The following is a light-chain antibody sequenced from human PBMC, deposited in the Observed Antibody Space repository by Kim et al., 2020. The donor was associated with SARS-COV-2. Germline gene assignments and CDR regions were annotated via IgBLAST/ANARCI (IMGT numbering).Light chain of an antibody. CDR3: GTWGSSLSGYV. Sequence: GQKVTIPCSGSSSNIGNNYVSWYQQLPGTAHKLLIYDNNKRPSGIPDRFSGSKSGTSATLGITGLQTGDEADYYCGTWGSSLSGYVFGTGTKVTVL. CDR2: DNN. CDR1: SSNIGNNY. V-gene: IGLV1-51*01. J-gene: IGLJ1*01.